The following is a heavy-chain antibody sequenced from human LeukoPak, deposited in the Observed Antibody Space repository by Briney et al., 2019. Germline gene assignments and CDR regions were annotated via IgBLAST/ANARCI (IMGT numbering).Heavy chain of an antibody. CDR1: GGSISSGDYY. D-gene: IGHD3-22*01. CDR3: PLVNGRGYYSFHH. Sequence: SETLSLTCTVSGGSISSGDYYWSWIRQPPGKGLEWIGYIYYSGSTYYNPSLKSRVTISVDTSKNQFSLKLSSVTAADTAVYSCPLVNGRGYYSFHHWGQEPLATVSS. J-gene: IGHJ4*02. CDR2: IYYSGST. V-gene: IGHV4-30-4*01.